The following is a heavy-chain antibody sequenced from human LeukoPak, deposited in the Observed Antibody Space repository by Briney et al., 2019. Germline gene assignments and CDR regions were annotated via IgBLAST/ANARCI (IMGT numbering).Heavy chain of an antibody. D-gene: IGHD1-14*01. Sequence: SETLSLTCTVSGGSISSSYSYWGWIRQPPGKGLEWIGNIYYSGSTYYSPSLKSRVTISVDTSKNQFSLKLSSVTAADTAVYYCARVQNLGPNYFDYWGQGTLVTVSS. CDR2: IYYSGST. V-gene: IGHV4-39*07. J-gene: IGHJ4*02. CDR3: ARVQNLGPNYFDY. CDR1: GGSISSSYSY.